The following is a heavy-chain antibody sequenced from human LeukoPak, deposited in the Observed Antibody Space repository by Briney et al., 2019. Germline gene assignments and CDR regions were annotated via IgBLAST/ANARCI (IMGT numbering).Heavy chain of an antibody. CDR2: IILIFDTA. D-gene: IGHD5/OR15-5a*01. Sequence: SVKVSCKASGGTFSSYAISWVRQAPGQGLEWMGGIILIFDTANYAQKFKGRLTITADKSTSTAYMEPSSLRSEDTAVYYCASTSTPYNWFDPWGQGTLVTVSS. J-gene: IGHJ5*02. CDR1: GGTFSSYA. CDR3: ASTSTPYNWFDP. V-gene: IGHV1-69*06.